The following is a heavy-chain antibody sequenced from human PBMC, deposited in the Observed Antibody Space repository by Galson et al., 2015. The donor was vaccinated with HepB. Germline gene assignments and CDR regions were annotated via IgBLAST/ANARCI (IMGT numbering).Heavy chain of an antibody. CDR1: GFTFSSYS. CDR2: ISSSGDTT. J-gene: IGHJ6*02. Sequence: SLRLSCAASGFTFSSYSMNWVRQAPGRGLEWVSYISSSGDTTYYTDSVKGRFTISRDNAKNSLFLQMNGLRAEDTAVYYCARSGCDTATCYGMDVWGQGTTVTVSS. D-gene: IGHD2-21*01. V-gene: IGHV3-48*04. CDR3: ARSGCDTATCYGMDV.